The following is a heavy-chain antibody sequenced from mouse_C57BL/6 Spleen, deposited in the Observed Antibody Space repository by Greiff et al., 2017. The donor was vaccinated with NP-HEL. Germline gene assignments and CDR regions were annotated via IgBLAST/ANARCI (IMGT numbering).Heavy chain of an antibody. CDR3: ARTARIKY. Sequence: EVKLVESGPGLVKPSQSLSLTCTVTGYSITSGYGWNWIRQFPGNKLEWMGYISYSGSTNYNPTLKSRISITRDTSKNQFFLQLNSVTNEDTATYYCARTARIKYWGQGTTLTVSS. J-gene: IGHJ2*01. CDR2: ISYSGST. V-gene: IGHV3-2*02. D-gene: IGHD1-2*01. CDR1: GYSITSGYG.